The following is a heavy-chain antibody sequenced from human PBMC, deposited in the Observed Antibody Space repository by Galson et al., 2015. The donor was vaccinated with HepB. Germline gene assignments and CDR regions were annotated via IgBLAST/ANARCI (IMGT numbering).Heavy chain of an antibody. Sequence: SLRLSCAASRFSFSSYGMHWVRQAPGKGLEWVAVISYDGGNEYYAASVKGRFTISRDNSKNTLYLQLNSLRPEDTAVYYCAKDRQMWFGELEGGYFDYWGQGTLVTVSS. V-gene: IGHV3-30*18. J-gene: IGHJ4*02. CDR1: RFSFSSYG. D-gene: IGHD3-10*01. CDR3: AKDRQMWFGELEGGYFDY. CDR2: ISYDGGNE.